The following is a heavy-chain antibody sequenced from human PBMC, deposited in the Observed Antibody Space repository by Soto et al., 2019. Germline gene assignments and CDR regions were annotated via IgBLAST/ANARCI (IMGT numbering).Heavy chain of an antibody. V-gene: IGHV1-18*01. D-gene: IGHD6-13*01. CDR3: ARSLNQMIAAAVPYYYYYYMDV. CDR1: GYTFTSYG. Sequence: ASVKVSCKASGYTFTSYGISWVRQAPGQGLEWMGWISAYNGNTNYAQKLQGRVTMTTDTSTSTAYMELRSLRSDDTAVYYCARSLNQMIAAAVPYYYYYYMDVWGQGTTVTVSS. CDR2: ISAYNGNT. J-gene: IGHJ6*03.